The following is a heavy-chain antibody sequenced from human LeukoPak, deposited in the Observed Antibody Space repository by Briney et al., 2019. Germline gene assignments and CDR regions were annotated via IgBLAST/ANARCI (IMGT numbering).Heavy chain of an antibody. D-gene: IGHD3-22*01. J-gene: IGHJ4*02. CDR3: ARYWGPYDNSGAYFNY. CDR2: IYYSGST. CDR1: GDSISSSSYY. V-gene: IGHV4-39*01. Sequence: SETLSLTCTVSGDSISSSSYYWVWLRQPPGKGLEWIATIYYSGSTYYNPSLKSRVTISVDTSKNQFSLKLSSVTAADTAMYYCARYWGPYDNSGAYFNYWGQGTLVTVSS.